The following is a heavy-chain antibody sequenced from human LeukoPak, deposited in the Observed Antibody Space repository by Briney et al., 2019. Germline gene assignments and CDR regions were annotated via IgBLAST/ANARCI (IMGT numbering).Heavy chain of an antibody. Sequence: SETLSLTCTVSGGSISSYFWSWIRQSPGRGLEWIGYISYIGSTNYNPSPKSRVTISVDTSNNQFSLSLTSVTAADTAVYYCARRSKAAGGGAFDIWGQGTMVTVSS. J-gene: IGHJ3*02. CDR1: GGSISSYF. V-gene: IGHV4-59*01. CDR3: ARRSKAAGGGAFDI. D-gene: IGHD6-13*01. CDR2: ISYIGST.